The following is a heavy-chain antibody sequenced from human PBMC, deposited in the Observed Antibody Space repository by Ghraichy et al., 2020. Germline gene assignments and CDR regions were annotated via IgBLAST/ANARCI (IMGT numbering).Heavy chain of an antibody. J-gene: IGHJ5*02. D-gene: IGHD6-19*01. CDR2: IIAGNGDT. Sequence: ASVKVSCKASGYTFTSYAMHWVRQAPGQRLEWMGWIIAGNGDTRYSRNFQGRVTITRDTSANTVYMDLSSLKSEDTAVYYCARGAVAGTRGGTNWFDPWGHGTLVTVSS. CDR3: ARGAVAGTRGGTNWFDP. V-gene: IGHV1-3*01. CDR1: GYTFTSYA.